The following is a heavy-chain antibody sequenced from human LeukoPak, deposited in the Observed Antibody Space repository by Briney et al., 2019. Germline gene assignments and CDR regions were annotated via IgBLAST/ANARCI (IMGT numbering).Heavy chain of an antibody. V-gene: IGHV1-46*01. CDR3: ARNDAPTMVRGVQH. Sequence: EASVKVSCKASGYTFTAYYMHWVRQAPGQGLEWMGWINPSGGSTSYAQKFQGRVTMTRDTSMSTVYMELSSLRSEDTAVYYCARNDAPTMVRGVQHWGQGTLVTVSS. CDR2: INPSGGST. J-gene: IGHJ1*01. CDR1: GYTFTAYY. D-gene: IGHD3-10*01.